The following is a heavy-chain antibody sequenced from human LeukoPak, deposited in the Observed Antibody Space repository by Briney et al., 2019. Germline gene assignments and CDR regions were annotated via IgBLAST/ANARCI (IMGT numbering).Heavy chain of an antibody. J-gene: IGHJ4*02. D-gene: IGHD3-10*01. V-gene: IGHV3-21*01. CDR1: GFTFSTYS. CDR3: TPMVQGVIPSG. CDR2: ISSSSSYI. Sequence: GSLRLSCAASGFTFSTYSMNWVRQAPGKGLEWVSSISSSSSYIYYADSVKGRFTISRDNAKNSLYLQMNSLRAEDTAVYYCTPMVQGVIPSGWGQGTLVTVSS.